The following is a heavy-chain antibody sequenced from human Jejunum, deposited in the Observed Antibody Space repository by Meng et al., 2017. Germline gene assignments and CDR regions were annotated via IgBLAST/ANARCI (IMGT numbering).Heavy chain of an antibody. J-gene: IGHJ4*02. CDR3: ARGGFFEAAAANLIDS. Sequence: QVSGPGLCVPSEYLSPTCTVSGGSVSSGNYYWSWIRQPPGKGLEWIGYIYYSGSTNYNPSLKSRVTISVDTSKNQFSLKLSSVTAADTAVYYCARGGFFEAAAANLIDSWGQGTLVTGSS. D-gene: IGHD6-13*01. V-gene: IGHV4-61*01. CDR2: IYYSGST. CDR1: GGSVSSGNYY.